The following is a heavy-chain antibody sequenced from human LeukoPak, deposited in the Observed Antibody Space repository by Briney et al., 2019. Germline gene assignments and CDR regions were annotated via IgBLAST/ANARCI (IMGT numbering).Heavy chain of an antibody. CDR1: GYTFTSYY. D-gene: IGHD3-22*01. CDR3: ARGAHVRMYDSNHNCFDP. CDR2: INPSGGRT. V-gene: IGHV1-46*01. J-gene: IGHJ5*02. Sequence: ASVKVSCKTSGYTFTSYYIYWMRQAHGHGLDWMGIINPSGGRTNYAHKFQGRVTMTRDMSTSTVYMELSSLRSEDTAVYYCARGAHVRMYDSNHNCFDPWGQGTLVTVSS.